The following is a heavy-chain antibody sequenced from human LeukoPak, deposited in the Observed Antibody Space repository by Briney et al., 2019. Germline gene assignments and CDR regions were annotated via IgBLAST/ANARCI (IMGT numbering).Heavy chain of an antibody. CDR3: STPGQLLYYFDY. CDR1: GYTFTGYY. D-gene: IGHD2-2*01. J-gene: IGHJ4*02. V-gene: IGHV1-2*02. CDR2: INPNSGGT. Sequence: PAASVKVSCKASGYTFTGYYMHWVRQAPGQGLEWMGWINPNSGGTNYAQKFQGRVTMTRDTSISTAYMELSRLRSDDTAVYYCSTPGQLLYYFDYWGQGTLVTVSS.